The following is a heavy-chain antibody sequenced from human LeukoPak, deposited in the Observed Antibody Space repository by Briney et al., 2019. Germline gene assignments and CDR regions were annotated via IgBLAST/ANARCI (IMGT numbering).Heavy chain of an antibody. CDR3: ARIRYPGVDY. D-gene: IGHD2-2*01. CDR1: GGSFSGYY. Sequence: PSETLSLTCAVYGGSFSGYYWSWIRQPPGKGLEWIGEINHSGSTNYNPSLKSRVTISVDTSKNQFSLKLSSVTAADTAVYYCARIRYPGVDYWGQGTLVTVSS. J-gene: IGHJ4*02. V-gene: IGHV4-34*01. CDR2: INHSGST.